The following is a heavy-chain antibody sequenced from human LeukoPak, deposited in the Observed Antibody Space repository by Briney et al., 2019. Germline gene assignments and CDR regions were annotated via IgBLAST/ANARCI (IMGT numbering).Heavy chain of an antibody. CDR1: GYTFTGYY. CDR2: INPNSGGT. Sequence: ASVKVSCKASGYTFTGYYMHWVRQAPGQGLEWMEWINPNSGGTNYAQKFQGRVTMTRDTSISTAYMELSRLRSDDTAVYYCARYDSGYDYRGIDYWGQGTLVTVSS. D-gene: IGHD5-12*01. J-gene: IGHJ4*02. V-gene: IGHV1-2*02. CDR3: ARYDSGYDYRGIDY.